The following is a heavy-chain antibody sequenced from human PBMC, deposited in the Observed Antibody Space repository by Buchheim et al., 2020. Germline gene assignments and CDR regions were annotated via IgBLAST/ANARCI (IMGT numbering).Heavy chain of an antibody. CDR2: ISSSGSTI. J-gene: IGHJ6*02. CDR1: GFTFSSYE. CDR3: ARARWIQLWLAYYGMDV. D-gene: IGHD5-18*01. V-gene: IGHV3-48*03. Sequence: EVQLVESGGGLVQPGGSLRLSCAASGFTFSSYEMNWVRQAPGKGLEWVSYISSSGSTIYYADSVKGRFTLSRDNAKNSLYLQMNSLRAEDTAVYYCARARWIQLWLAYYGMDVWGQGTT.